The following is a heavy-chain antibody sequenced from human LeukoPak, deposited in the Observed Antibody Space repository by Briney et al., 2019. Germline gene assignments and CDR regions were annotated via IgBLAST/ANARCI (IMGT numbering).Heavy chain of an antibody. Sequence: SETLSLTCTVSGGSISSYYWSWLRQPPGKGLEWIGYINYSGSTNYNPSLKSRVTISVDTSKNQFSLRLSSVTAADTAVYYCARHRYYYDSSGYYYQPWGQGTLVTVSS. J-gene: IGHJ5*02. V-gene: IGHV4-59*01. D-gene: IGHD3-22*01. CDR1: GGSISSYY. CDR3: ARHRYYYDSSGYYYQP. CDR2: INYSGST.